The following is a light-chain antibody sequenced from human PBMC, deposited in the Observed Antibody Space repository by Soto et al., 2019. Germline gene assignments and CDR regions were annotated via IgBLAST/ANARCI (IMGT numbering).Light chain of an antibody. CDR2: DVS. CDR3: TSYTSSSTLEV. J-gene: IGLJ2*01. V-gene: IGLV2-14*01. CDR1: SSDVGGYNY. Sequence: QSALTQPASVSGSPGQSITISCTGTSSDVGGYNYVSWYQQHPGTAPKLMIYDVSYRPSGVSNRFSGSKSGNTASLTISGLQAEDEADYYCTSYTSSSTLEVFGGGTKLTVL.